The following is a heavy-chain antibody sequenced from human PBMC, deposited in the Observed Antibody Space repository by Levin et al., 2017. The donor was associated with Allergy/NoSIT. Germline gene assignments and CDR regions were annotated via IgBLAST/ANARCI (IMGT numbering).Heavy chain of an antibody. CDR1: GFTFSSYG. CDR2: IWYDGSNK. CDR3: ARDPSLTGQDAFDS. D-gene: IGHD3-9*01. J-gene: IGHJ3*02. Sequence: GGSLRLSCAASGFTFSSYGMHWVRQAPGKGLEWVAVIWYDGSNKYYADSVKGRFTISRDNSKNTLYLQMNSLRAEDTAVYYCARDPSLTGQDAFDSWGQGTMVTVSS. V-gene: IGHV3-33*01.